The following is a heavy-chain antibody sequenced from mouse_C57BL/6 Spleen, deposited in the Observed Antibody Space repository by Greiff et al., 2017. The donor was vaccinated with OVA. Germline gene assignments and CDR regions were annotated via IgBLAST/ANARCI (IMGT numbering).Heavy chain of an antibody. Sequence: EVKLMESEGGLVQPGSSMKLSCTASGFTFSDYYMAWVRQVPEKGLEWVANINYDGSSTYYLDSLKSRFIISRDNAKNILYLQMSSLKSEDTATYYCARDNPYYSNYALDYWGQGTTLTVSS. V-gene: IGHV5-16*01. CDR1: GFTFSDYY. CDR2: INYDGSST. J-gene: IGHJ2*01. CDR3: ARDNPYYSNYALDY. D-gene: IGHD2-5*01.